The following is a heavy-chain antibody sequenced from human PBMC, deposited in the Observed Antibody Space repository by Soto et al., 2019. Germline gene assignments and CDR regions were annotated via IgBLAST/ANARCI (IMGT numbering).Heavy chain of an antibody. Sequence: ASVKVSCKASGYTFTSYDINWVREATGQGLEWMGWMNPNSGNTGYPQKFQGRVTMTRNTSISTAYMELSSLRFEDTAVYYCARSPPRVERNNYAGGWFDPWGQGTLVTVSS. J-gene: IGHJ5*02. CDR3: ARSPPRVERNNYAGGWFDP. D-gene: IGHD4-4*01. V-gene: IGHV1-8*01. CDR2: MNPNSGNT. CDR1: GYTFTSYD.